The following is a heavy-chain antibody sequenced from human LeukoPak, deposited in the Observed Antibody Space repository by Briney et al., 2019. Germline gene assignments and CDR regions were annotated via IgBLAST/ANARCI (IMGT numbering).Heavy chain of an antibody. CDR2: ISGSGSST. V-gene: IGHV3-23*01. Sequence: GGSLRLSCATSGFTFSSYGMTWVRQAPGKGLEWVSAISGSGSSTYYADSVKGRFTISRDNPKNTLYLQMNSLRAEDTAVYYCASAAISYYYDSTGYYYFDYWGQGTLVTVSS. D-gene: IGHD3-22*01. J-gene: IGHJ4*02. CDR1: GFTFSSYG. CDR3: ASAAISYYYDSTGYYYFDY.